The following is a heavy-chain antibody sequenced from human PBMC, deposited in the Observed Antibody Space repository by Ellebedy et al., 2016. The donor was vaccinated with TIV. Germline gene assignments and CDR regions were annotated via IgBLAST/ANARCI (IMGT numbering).Heavy chain of an antibody. J-gene: IGHJ4*02. D-gene: IGHD4/OR15-4a*01. CDR1: GYTFTSYG. Sequence: ASVKVSCKASGYTFTSYGISWVRQAPGQGLEWMGFINPSGDNTAYAQRFQARVTLTRDTSTSTVYMEVSSLRSEDTAVYYCARVGPYGGLDNWGQGTLITVSS. CDR2: INPSGDNT. CDR3: ARVGPYGGLDN. V-gene: IGHV1-46*01.